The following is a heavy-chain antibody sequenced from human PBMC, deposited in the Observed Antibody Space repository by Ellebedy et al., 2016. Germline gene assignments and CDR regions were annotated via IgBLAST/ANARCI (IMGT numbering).Heavy chain of an antibody. Sequence: GESLKISCAASGFTFSSYGMHWVRQAPGKGLEWVAVISYDGSSKYYADSVKGRFTISRDNSKNTLYLQMNSLRAEDTAVYYCARDRGDILTGHDAFDIWGQGTMVTVSS. V-gene: IGHV3-30*03. CDR3: ARDRGDILTGHDAFDI. CDR2: ISYDGSSK. CDR1: GFTFSSYG. J-gene: IGHJ3*02. D-gene: IGHD3-9*01.